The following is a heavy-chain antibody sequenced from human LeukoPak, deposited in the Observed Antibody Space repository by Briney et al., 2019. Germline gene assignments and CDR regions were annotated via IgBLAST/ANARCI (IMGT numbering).Heavy chain of an antibody. D-gene: IGHD2-21*01. Sequence: SVKVSCKASGGTFRRYAFSWVRQAPGQGLEHMGGITPFFGTTNYAQAFQGRLTFTADEGTSTAHMELRSLRPEDTAVYYCVHWGHDRSAYSVDYWGQGTLVTVSS. CDR1: GGTFRRYA. J-gene: IGHJ4*02. V-gene: IGHV1-69*01. CDR3: VHWGHDRSAYSVDY. CDR2: ITPFFGTT.